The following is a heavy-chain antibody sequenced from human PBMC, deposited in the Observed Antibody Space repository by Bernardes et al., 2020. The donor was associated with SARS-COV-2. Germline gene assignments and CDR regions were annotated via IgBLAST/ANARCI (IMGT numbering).Heavy chain of an antibody. CDR3: VRGDYYSFHS. V-gene: IGHV4-59*01. CDR2: IHHTGTT. Sequence: SETLSLTCTVSGGSISVYYWSWIRQPPGKGLEWIGYIHHTGTTSYNASLESRVAISVDTSKNQLSLRLNSVTAADTAVYYCVRGDYYSFHSWGQGTLVTVSS. CDR1: GGSISVYY. D-gene: IGHD4-17*01. J-gene: IGHJ4*02.